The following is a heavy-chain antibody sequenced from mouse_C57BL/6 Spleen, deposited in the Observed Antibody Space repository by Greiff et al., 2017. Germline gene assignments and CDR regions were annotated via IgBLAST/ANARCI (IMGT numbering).Heavy chain of an antibody. CDR1: GYTFTSYW. Sequence: QVQLKQPGAELVRPGSSVKLSCKASGYTFTSYWMHWVKQRPIQGLEWIGNINPADSETHYNQKFKDKATLTVDKSSSTAYMQLSSLTAEDSAVYCAARGRVVPYAMGYWGQGTSVAVSS. D-gene: IGHD5-1*01. V-gene: IGHV1-52*01. CDR3: ARGRVVPYAMGY. J-gene: IGHJ4*01. CDR2: INPADSET.